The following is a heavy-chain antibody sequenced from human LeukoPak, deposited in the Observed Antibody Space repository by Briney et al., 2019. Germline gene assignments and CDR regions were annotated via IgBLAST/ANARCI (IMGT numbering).Heavy chain of an antibody. CDR3: ARVGRVSQFDY. CDR1: GYTFTNSY. CDR2: INPDGGNT. V-gene: IGHV1-46*01. J-gene: IGHJ4*02. Sequence: GASVKVSCKASGYTFTNSYIHWVRQAPGQVLEWMGLINPDGGNTNYAQNFQGRVTMTTDTSTSTAYMELRSLRSDDTAVYYCARVGRVSQFDYWGQGTLVTVSS.